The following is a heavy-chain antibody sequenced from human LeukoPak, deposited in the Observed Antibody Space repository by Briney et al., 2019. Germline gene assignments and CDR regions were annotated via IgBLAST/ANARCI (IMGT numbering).Heavy chain of an antibody. CDR3: ARVGDYALKD. CDR2: ISYSGST. J-gene: IGHJ4*02. CDR1: GGSISSSSYY. V-gene: IGHV4-39*06. D-gene: IGHD3-16*01. Sequence: SETLSLTCTVSGGSISSSSYYWGWIRQPPGKGLEWIGYISYSGSTYYNPSLKSRVSMSVDTSKNQCTLKLSSVTAADTAVYYCARVGDYALKDWGQGTLVTVSS.